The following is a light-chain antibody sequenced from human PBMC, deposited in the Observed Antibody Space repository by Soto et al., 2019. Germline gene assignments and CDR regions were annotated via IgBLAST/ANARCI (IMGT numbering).Light chain of an antibody. CDR3: SLSYSGVRV. CDR2: DTN. V-gene: IGLV7-46*01. CDR1: TGAVTSGHW. Sequence: QTVVTQEPSLTVSPGGTVTITCASSTGAVTSGHWPYWFQQKPGQVPRALIYDTNNRHSWTPARFSGSLLGGTPALIISGARPEDEADYYCSLSYSGVRVFGGGTKLTVL. J-gene: IGLJ3*02.